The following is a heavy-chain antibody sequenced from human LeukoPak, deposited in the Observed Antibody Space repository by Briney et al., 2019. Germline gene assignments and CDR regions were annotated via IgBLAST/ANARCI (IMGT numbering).Heavy chain of an antibody. V-gene: IGHV3-23*01. J-gene: IGHJ4*02. CDR3: AKARTHEYSNYNY. D-gene: IGHD4-11*01. CDR2: ISDSGNT. Sequence: PGGSLRLSCAASGFTLSSYAMSWVRQAPGKGLEWVSAISDSGNTYHADSVKGRFTISRDNSKNTLYLQMNSLRAEDTAVYYCAKARTHEYSNYNYWGQGTLVTVSS. CDR1: GFTLSSYA.